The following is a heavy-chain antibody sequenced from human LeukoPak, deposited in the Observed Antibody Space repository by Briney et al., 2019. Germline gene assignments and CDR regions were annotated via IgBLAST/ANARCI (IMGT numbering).Heavy chain of an antibody. D-gene: IGHD2-15*01. CDR2: ISAYNGNT. CDR3: ARDHCSGGSCYFPLDY. Sequence: ASVKVSCKASGYTFTSYGISWVRQAPGQGLEWMGWISAYNGNTNYAQKLQGRVTMTTDTSTSTAYMELRSLRSDDTAVYYCARDHCSGGSCYFPLDYWGQGTLVTVSS. J-gene: IGHJ4*02. CDR1: GYTFTSYG. V-gene: IGHV1-18*01.